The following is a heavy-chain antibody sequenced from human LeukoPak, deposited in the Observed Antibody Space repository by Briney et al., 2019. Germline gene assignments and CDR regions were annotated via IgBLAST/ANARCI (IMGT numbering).Heavy chain of an antibody. CDR2: INPNSGGT. Sequence: ASVKASCKASGYTFTGYYMHRVRQAPGQGLEWMGWINPNSGGTNYAQKFQGRVTMTRDTSISTAYMELSRLRSDDTAVYYCAVAAANLDWFDPWGQGTLVTVSS. CDR3: AVAAANLDWFDP. J-gene: IGHJ5*02. D-gene: IGHD2-2*01. V-gene: IGHV1-2*02. CDR1: GYTFTGYY.